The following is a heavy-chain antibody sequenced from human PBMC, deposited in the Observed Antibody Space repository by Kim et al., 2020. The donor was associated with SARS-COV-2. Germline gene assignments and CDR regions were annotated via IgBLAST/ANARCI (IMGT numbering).Heavy chain of an antibody. Sequence: SETLSLTCAVYGGSFSGYYWSWIRQPPGKGLEWIGEINHSGSTNYNPSLKSRVTISVDTSKNQFSLKLSSVTAADTALYYCASLDGYQYYFDYWGQGTLVPVSS. V-gene: IGHV4-34*01. J-gene: IGHJ4*02. D-gene: IGHD5-18*01. CDR2: INHSGST. CDR3: ASLDGYQYYFDY. CDR1: GGSFSGYY.